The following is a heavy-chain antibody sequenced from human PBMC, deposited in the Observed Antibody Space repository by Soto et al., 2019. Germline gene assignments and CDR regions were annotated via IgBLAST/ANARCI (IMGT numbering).Heavy chain of an antibody. Sequence: QVQLQESGPGLVKPSETLSLTCSVSGAPTMPYYWGWIRQPPGKGLEWIGYIFNNGSTHYNSSLKSRVTISRDTSRNQLSLKLKSVTAADTAVYYCTRVFKAAGALEYWGQGTLVTVSS. CDR3: TRVFKAAGALEY. D-gene: IGHD6-13*01. CDR2: IFNNGST. CDR1: GAPTMPYY. J-gene: IGHJ4*02. V-gene: IGHV4-59*08.